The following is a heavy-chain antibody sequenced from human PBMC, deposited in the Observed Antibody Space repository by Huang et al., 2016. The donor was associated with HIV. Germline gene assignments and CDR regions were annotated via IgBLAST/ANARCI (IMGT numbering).Heavy chain of an antibody. D-gene: IGHD4-17*01. CDR3: ARDLGTTVVPDGMDV. Sequence: GLGWVARAPGQGLVWMGWISACKGYTNYTQKFQDRGTMATDTSTSTAYMELRSLRSDDTAVYYCARDLGTTVVPDGMDVWGQGTTVTVSS. CDR1: G. CDR2: ISACKGYT. J-gene: IGHJ6*02. V-gene: IGHV1-18*01.